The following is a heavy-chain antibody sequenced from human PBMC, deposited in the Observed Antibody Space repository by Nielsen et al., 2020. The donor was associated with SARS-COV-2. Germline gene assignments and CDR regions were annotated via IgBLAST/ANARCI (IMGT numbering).Heavy chain of an antibody. V-gene: IGHV4-31*03. CDR1: GGSISSGGYY. CDR3: ARNKGHKGNWFDP. J-gene: IGHJ5*02. Sequence: SETLSLTCTVSGGSISSGGYYWSWIRQHPGKGLEWIGYIYYSGSTYYNPSLKSRVTISVDTSKNQFSLKLSSVTAADTAVYYCARNKGHKGNWFDPWGQGTLVTVSS. CDR2: IYYSGST.